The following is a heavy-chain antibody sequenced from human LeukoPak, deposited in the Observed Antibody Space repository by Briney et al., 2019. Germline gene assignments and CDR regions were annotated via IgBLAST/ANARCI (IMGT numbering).Heavy chain of an antibody. D-gene: IGHD3-9*01. CDR2: ISYDGSNK. V-gene: IGHV3-30*18. CDR3: AKDWETGFGY. CDR1: GFIFSSYG. Sequence: GRSLRLSCAASGFIFSSYGMHWVRQAPGKGLEWVAVISYDGSNKYYADSVKGRFTISRDNSKNTLYLQMNSLRAEDTAVYYCAKDWETGFGYWGQGTLVTVSS. J-gene: IGHJ4*02.